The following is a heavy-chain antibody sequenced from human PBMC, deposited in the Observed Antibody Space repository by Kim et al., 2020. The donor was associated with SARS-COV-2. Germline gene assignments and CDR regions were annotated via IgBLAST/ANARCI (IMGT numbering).Heavy chain of an antibody. Sequence: SETLSLTCAVYGGSFSGYYWSWIRQPPGKGLEWIGEINHSGSTNYNPSLKSRVTISVDTSKNQFSLKLSSVTAADTAVYYCARGKDYGGNYSLDYWCQGT. CDR1: GGSFSGYY. J-gene: IGHJ4*02. CDR2: INHSGST. CDR3: ARGKDYGGNYSLDY. D-gene: IGHD4-17*01. V-gene: IGHV4-34*01.